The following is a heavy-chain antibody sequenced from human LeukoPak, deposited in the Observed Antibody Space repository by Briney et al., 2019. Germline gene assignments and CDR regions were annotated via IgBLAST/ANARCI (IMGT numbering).Heavy chain of an antibody. V-gene: IGHV3-53*01. D-gene: IGHD5-24*01. CDR2: IYRSGGT. CDR1: GFPISSHY. CDR3: TRTIPPAH. J-gene: IGHJ4*02. Sequence: GGSLRLSCTASGFPISSHYISWVRQAPGKGLDWVSVIYRSGGTYFADSVKGRFTISRDDSQNTVSLQMNNLRAEDTAVYYCTRTIPPAHWGQGTLVTVSS.